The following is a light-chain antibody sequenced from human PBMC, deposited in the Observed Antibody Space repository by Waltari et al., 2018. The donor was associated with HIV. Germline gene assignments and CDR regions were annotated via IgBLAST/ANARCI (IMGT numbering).Light chain of an antibody. Sequence: QAGLTQPPSVSKGLRQTATLTCPGHSTNVGNQGAAWLQQHQGHPPKLLSYRNNNRPSGISERFSASRSGNTASLTITGLQPEDEADYYCAAWDSSLSVVVFGGGTKLTVL. CDR3: AAWDSSLSVVV. CDR2: RNN. J-gene: IGLJ2*01. V-gene: IGLV10-54*01. CDR1: STNVGNQG.